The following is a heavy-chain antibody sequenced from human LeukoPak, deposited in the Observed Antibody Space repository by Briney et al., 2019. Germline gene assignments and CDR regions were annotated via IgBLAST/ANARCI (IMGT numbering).Heavy chain of an antibody. D-gene: IGHD6-13*01. V-gene: IGHV3-7*01. CDR3: ARDSAGNDY. CDR1: GFTFSTYW. Sequence: PGGSLRLSCAASGFTFSTYWMSWVHQAPGKGLEWVANIKQDGSEEYYVDSVKGRFTISRDNAKNSLYLRMNSLRAKDTAMYYCARDSAGNDYWGQGTLVTVSS. J-gene: IGHJ4*02. CDR2: IKQDGSEE.